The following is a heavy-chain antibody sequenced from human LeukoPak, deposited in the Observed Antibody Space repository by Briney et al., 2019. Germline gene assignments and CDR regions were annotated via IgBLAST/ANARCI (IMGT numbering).Heavy chain of an antibody. J-gene: IGHJ3*02. CDR2: IHWDDDQ. CDR1: GFSLTTSGMA. Sequence: SGPTLVKPTQTLTLTCTFSGFSLTTSGMAVGWIRQPPGKALEWLGLIHWDDDQRYNPSLKTRLTITKGASKNQVVLTMTDVDPVDTATYYCAHVLQKLHRGAFDIWGRGTMVTVSS. CDR3: AHVLQKLHRGAFDI. V-gene: IGHV2-5*02. D-gene: IGHD4-11*01.